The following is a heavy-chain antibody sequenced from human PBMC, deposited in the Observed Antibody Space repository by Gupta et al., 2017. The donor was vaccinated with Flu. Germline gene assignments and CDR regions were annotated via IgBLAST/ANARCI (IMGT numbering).Heavy chain of an antibody. D-gene: IGHD3-3*01. Sequence: EVRLVESGGGLVQPGRSLRLSCAASGFTFSDHYMDWVRQAPGKGPEWVGRIRTQAKNYTPEYAASVQGRFIISRDDSRNSLHLQMNSLKTEDTAVYYCARAFTIATDQFDYWGQGTLVTVSS. CDR1: GFTFSDHY. CDR3: ARAFTIATDQFDY. V-gene: IGHV3-72*01. CDR2: IRTQAKNYTP. J-gene: IGHJ4*02.